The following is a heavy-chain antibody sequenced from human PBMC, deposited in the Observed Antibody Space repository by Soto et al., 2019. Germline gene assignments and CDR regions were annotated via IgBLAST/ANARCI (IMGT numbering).Heavy chain of an antibody. CDR3: ASSLGYYDFWSGYLGGGYYYGMDV. CDR1: GFTFSSYS. J-gene: IGHJ6*02. Sequence: GGSLRLSCAASGFTFSSYSMNWVRQAPGKGLEWVSSISSSSSYIYYADSVKGRFTISRDNAKNSLYLQMNSLRAEDTAVYYCASSLGYYDFWSGYLGGGYYYGMDVWGQGTTVTVSS. CDR2: ISSSSSYI. D-gene: IGHD3-3*01. V-gene: IGHV3-21*01.